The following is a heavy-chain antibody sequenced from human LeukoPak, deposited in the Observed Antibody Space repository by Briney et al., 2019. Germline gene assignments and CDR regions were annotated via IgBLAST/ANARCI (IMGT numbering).Heavy chain of an antibody. D-gene: IGHD5-24*01. CDR3: ARDPRDGYNYRPEY. J-gene: IGHJ4*02. CDR1: GFTFSSYS. Sequence: GGSLRLSCAASGFTFSSYSMNWVRQAPGKGLEGVSYISSSSSTIYYADSVKGRCTYSRDKAKNSLFLQMNSLRAEDTAVYYCARDPRDGYNYRPEYWGQGTLVTVSS. V-gene: IGHV3-48*01. CDR2: ISSSSSTI.